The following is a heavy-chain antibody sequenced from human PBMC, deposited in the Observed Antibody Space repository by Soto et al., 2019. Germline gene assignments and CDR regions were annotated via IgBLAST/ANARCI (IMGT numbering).Heavy chain of an antibody. CDR3: ARVSRRGDAFDI. V-gene: IGHV3-30-3*01. CDR2: ISYDGSNK. D-gene: IGHD3-3*02. J-gene: IGHJ3*02. CDR1: GFTFSSYA. Sequence: GSLRLSCAASGFTFSSYAMHWVRQAPGKGLEWVAVISYDGSNKYYADSVKGRFTISRDNSKNTLYLQMNSLRAEDTAVYYCARVSRRGDAFDIWGQGTMVTVSS.